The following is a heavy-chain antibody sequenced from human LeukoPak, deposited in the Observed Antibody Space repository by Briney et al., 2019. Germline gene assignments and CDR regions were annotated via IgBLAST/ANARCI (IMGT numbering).Heavy chain of an antibody. Sequence: PGGSLRLSCAASGLTFRSYGMHRVRQAPGKGLEWVAVISYDGSNKYYVDSVKGRFTISRDSSKNTLYLQMNSLRAEDTAVYYCAKESKETTRYYFDSWGQGTLVTVSS. CDR3: AKESKETTRYYFDS. J-gene: IGHJ4*02. V-gene: IGHV3-30*18. CDR2: ISYDGSNK. D-gene: IGHD4-11*01. CDR1: GLTFRSYG.